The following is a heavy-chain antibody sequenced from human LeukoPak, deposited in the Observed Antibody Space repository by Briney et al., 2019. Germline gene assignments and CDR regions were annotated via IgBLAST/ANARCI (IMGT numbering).Heavy chain of an antibody. D-gene: IGHD6-19*01. Sequence: RSETLSLTSALYGGSFSGYHWSWVRQPPGGGLEWIEEINHTGSTNYNPYHMSRLTIQVAKSKNQFSLKLNSVTDADTAVYYCARGSWLVGYWGQRTLVTVSS. CDR2: INHTGST. CDR3: ARGSWLVGY. CDR1: GGSFSGYH. J-gene: IGHJ4*02. V-gene: IGHV4-34*01.